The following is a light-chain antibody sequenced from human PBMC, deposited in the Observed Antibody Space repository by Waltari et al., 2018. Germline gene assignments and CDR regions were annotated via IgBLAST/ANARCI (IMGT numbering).Light chain of an antibody. CDR1: PSISSR. CDR3: QQYVSDSVT. V-gene: IGKV1-5*03. J-gene: IGKJ3*01. CDR2: KAS. Sequence: DIQMTHSPSTLSASVGDRVAITCRASPSISSRLACYQQKPGLAPKLLIWKASNLYSGVPSKFSGSGSRTEFTLTVSSLQPDDFATYYCQQYVSDSVTFGPGTKVDVK.